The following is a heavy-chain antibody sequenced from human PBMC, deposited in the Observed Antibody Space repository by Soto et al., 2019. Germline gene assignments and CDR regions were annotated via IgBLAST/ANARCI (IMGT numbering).Heavy chain of an antibody. CDR2: IYYSGST. Sequence: QVQLQESGPGLVKPSETLSLTCTVSGGSISSYYWSWIRQPPGKGLEWIGYIYYSGSTNYNPSLKSRVTISVDTSKNQFSLKLSSVTAADTAVYYCARDRAAAAGPNYYYYGMDVWGQGTTVTVSS. CDR3: ARDRAAAAGPNYYYYGMDV. CDR1: GGSISSYY. V-gene: IGHV4-59*13. D-gene: IGHD6-13*01. J-gene: IGHJ6*02.